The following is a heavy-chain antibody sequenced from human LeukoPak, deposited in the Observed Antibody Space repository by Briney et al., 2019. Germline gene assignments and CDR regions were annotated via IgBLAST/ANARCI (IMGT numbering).Heavy chain of an antibody. CDR3: AREYYYDSSGYYGY. D-gene: IGHD3-22*01. J-gene: IGHJ4*02. CDR2: ISSSSSYI. Sequence: GGSLRLSCATSGFTLRDSWMNWVRQAPGKGLEWVSSISSSSSYIYYADSVKGRFTISRDNAKNSLYLQMNSLRAEDTAVYYCAREYYYDSSGYYGYWGQGTLVTVSS. CDR1: GFTLRDSW. V-gene: IGHV3-21*01.